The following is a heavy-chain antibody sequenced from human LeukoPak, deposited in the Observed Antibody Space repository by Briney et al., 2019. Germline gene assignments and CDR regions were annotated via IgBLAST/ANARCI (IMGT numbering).Heavy chain of an antibody. Sequence: SETLSLTCTVSGGSISSYYWSWIRQPAGKGLEWIGRIYTSGSTNYNPSLKSRVTMSVDTSKNQFSLKLSSVTAADTAVYYCARVIGVASAPDAFDIRGQGTMVTVSS. CDR2: IYTSGST. V-gene: IGHV4-4*07. D-gene: IGHD2-15*01. CDR1: GGSISSYY. J-gene: IGHJ3*02. CDR3: ARVIGVASAPDAFDI.